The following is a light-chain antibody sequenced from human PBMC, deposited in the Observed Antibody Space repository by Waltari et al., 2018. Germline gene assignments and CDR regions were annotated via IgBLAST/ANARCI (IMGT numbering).Light chain of an antibody. Sequence: EIVLTQSPATLSLSPGATATLSCRASHSVSNYLAWYQQKPGQAPRLLIYDASNRAPGIPARFSGSGSGTDFTLTIGSLEPEDFAVYYCQQRSNWPPPITFGQGTRLEIK. CDR2: DAS. V-gene: IGKV3-11*01. J-gene: IGKJ5*01. CDR1: HSVSNY. CDR3: QQRSNWPPPIT.